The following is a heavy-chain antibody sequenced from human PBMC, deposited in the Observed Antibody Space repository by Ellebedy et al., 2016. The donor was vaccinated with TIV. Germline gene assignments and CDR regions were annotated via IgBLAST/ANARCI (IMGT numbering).Heavy chain of an antibody. D-gene: IGHD1/OR15-1a*01. CDR1: GGSISTTSYY. Sequence: MPSETLSLTCTVSGGSISTTSYYRGWIRQPPGNGLEWIGSMYSSGSTFYNPSLTSRVTMSVDTSKNQFSLEVRSVTAADTAVYYCAGVSGRSRTIDYWGQGTLVIVSS. J-gene: IGHJ4*02. CDR2: MYSSGST. V-gene: IGHV4-39*07. CDR3: AGVSGRSRTIDY.